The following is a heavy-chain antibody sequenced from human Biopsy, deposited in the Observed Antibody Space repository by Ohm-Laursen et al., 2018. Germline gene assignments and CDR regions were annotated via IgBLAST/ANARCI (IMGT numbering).Heavy chain of an antibody. CDR3: ATPFQYYDSWGGYPPFDH. CDR2: IIAVSGLV. CDR1: GGTFSNYA. J-gene: IGHJ4*02. V-gene: IGHV1-69*17. Sequence: SSVKVSCKASGGTFSNYAISWVRQAPGEGLEWMGGIIAVSGLVNYAPKFQGRVSITADKSTTTAYMELSNLKSKDTAVYYCATPFQYYDSWGGYPPFDHWGQGTLVTVSS. D-gene: IGHD3-3*01.